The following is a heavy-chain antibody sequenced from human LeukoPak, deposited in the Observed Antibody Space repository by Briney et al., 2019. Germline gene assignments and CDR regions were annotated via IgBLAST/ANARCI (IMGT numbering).Heavy chain of an antibody. D-gene: IGHD6-13*01. CDR2: ISSSGNYI. J-gene: IGHJ5*02. CDR3: ASETEYSSRWPNWFDP. V-gene: IGHV3-21*01. Sequence: PGGSLRLSCAASGFTFSSYAMSWVRQAPGKGLDWVSSISSSGNYIYYADSVKGRFTISRDNAKNSPYLQMNSLRAEDTAVYYCASETEYSSRWPNWFDPWGQGTLVTVSS. CDR1: GFTFSSYA.